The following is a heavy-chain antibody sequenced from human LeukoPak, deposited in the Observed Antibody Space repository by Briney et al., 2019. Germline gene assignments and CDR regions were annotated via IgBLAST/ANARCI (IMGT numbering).Heavy chain of an antibody. J-gene: IGHJ6*03. CDR3: ASQTQFVQWLFIRHYMDV. CDR2: IIPVSSNA. Sequence: SVKVSCKASGDTINNFAFTWVRQAPGQGLEWMGGIIPVSSNANAARRVTVTADKSTNTVYMELTYLTSEDTAVYYCASQTQFVQWLFIRHYMDVWGKGTTVTVS. V-gene: IGHV1-69*06. D-gene: IGHD3-3*01. CDR1: GDTINNFA.